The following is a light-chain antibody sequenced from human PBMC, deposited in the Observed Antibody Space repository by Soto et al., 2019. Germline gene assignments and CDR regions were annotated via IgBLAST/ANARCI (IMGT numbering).Light chain of an antibody. J-gene: IGKJ4*01. CDR2: AAS. CDR1: QGISSY. CDR3: QQLNSYTLT. Sequence: IQLTQSPSSLSASVGDRVTITCRASQGISSYLAWYQQKPGKAPKLLIYAASTLQSGVPSRFSDSGSGTDFTLTISSLQPEDFATYYCQQLNSYTLTFGGGTKVEIK. V-gene: IGKV1-9*01.